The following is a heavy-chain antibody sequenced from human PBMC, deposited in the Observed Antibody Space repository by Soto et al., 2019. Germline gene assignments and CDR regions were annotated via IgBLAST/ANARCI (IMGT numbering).Heavy chain of an antibody. J-gene: IGHJ6*02. V-gene: IGHV5-51*01. CDR2: IYPGDSDT. CDR1: GYSFTSYW. CDR3: ARDILAVAGTYYYYGMDV. D-gene: IGHD6-19*01. Sequence: GESLKISCKGSGYSFTSYWIGWVRQMPGKGLEWMGIIYPGDSDTRYSPSFQGQVTISADKSISTAYLQWSSLKASDTAMYYCARDILAVAGTYYYYGMDVWGQGTTVTVSS.